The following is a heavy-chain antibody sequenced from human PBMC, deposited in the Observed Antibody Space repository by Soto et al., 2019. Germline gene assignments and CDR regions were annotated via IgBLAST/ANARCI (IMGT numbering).Heavy chain of an antibody. CDR3: ARVPPDYYDSSGYYWPYFDY. Sequence: SETLSLTYTVSGGSISSYYWSWIRQPPGKGLEWIGYIYYSGGTNYNPSLKSRVTISVDTSKNQFSLKLSSVTAADTAVYYCARVPPDYYDSSGYYWPYFDYWGQGTLVTVSS. V-gene: IGHV4-59*01. CDR1: GGSISSYY. CDR2: IYYSGGT. J-gene: IGHJ4*02. D-gene: IGHD3-22*01.